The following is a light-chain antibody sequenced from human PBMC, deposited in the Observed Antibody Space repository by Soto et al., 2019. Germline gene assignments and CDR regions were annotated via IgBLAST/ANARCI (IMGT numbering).Light chain of an antibody. V-gene: IGKV1-5*03. J-gene: IGKJ1*01. Sequence: DIQMTQSPSTLSASVGDRVTITCLAIQSISSWLAWYQQKTGKAPKLRIYRLGILDSGVPSRFIGSGSGTDFTLTISSLQPDDFATYYCQHYNSYSKTFGQRTKVEI. CDR2: RLG. CDR1: QSISSW. CDR3: QHYNSYSKT.